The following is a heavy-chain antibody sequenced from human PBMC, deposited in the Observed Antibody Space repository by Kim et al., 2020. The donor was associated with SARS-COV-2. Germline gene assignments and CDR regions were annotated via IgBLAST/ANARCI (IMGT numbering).Heavy chain of an antibody. CDR3: LATVTTFAFDI. V-gene: IGHV3-73*01. CDR1: GFTFSDSA. J-gene: IGHJ3*02. D-gene: IGHD4-17*01. Sequence: GGSLRLSCAASGFTFSDSAMHWVRQASGKGLEWVGRIRTKANNYSTAYAASVIGRFTISRDDSKNTAYLQMNSLKTEDTAVYYCLATVTTFAFDICGQGTMITVSS. CDR2: IRTKANNYST.